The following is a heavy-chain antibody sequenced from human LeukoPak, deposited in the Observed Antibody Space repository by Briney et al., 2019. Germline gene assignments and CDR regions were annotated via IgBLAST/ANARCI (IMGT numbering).Heavy chain of an antibody. J-gene: IGHJ3*02. CDR2: IYSGGST. CDR3: ARGFNYYDSSGYSLADAFDI. V-gene: IGHV3-66*01. CDR1: GFTVSSNY. D-gene: IGHD3-22*01. Sequence: PGGSLRLSCAASGFTVSSNYMSWVRQAPGKGLEWVSVIYSGGSTYYADSVKGRFTISRDNSKNTLYLQMNSLRAEDTAVYYCARGFNYYDSSGYSLADAFDIWGQGTVVTVSS.